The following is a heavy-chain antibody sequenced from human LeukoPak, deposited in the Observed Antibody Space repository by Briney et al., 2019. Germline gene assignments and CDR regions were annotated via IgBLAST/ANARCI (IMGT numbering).Heavy chain of an antibody. CDR3: ARDSIPQGYSYGHFDY. CDR1: GYTFTSYY. CDR2: INPSGGST. D-gene: IGHD5-18*01. Sequence: ASVNVSCKASGYTFTSYYMHWVRQAPGQGLEWMGIINPSGGSTSYAQKFQGRVTMTRDTSTSTVYMELSSLRSEDTAVYYCARDSIPQGYSYGHFDYWGQGTLVTVSS. V-gene: IGHV1-46*01. J-gene: IGHJ4*02.